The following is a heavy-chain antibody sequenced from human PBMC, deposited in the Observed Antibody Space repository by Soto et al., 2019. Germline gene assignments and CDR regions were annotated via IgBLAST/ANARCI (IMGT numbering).Heavy chain of an antibody. Sequence: KTSETLSLTWTVSRGSINNYYWTWIRQPPGKGLEWIGYVYYSGSTNYDPSLKGRLTISLDTSKKQFSLKLTSLTAADTAVYYCARAPGHSSSAGCHNLDSWGQGTLVTVSS. CDR3: ARAPGHSSSAGCHNLDS. CDR1: RGSINNYY. D-gene: IGHD2-2*02. V-gene: IGHV4-59*01. J-gene: IGHJ4*02. CDR2: VYYSGST.